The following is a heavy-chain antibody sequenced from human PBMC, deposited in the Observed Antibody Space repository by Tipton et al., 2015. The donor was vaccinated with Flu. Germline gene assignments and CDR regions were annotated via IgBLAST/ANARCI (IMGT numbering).Heavy chain of an antibody. V-gene: IGHV4-59*01. D-gene: IGHD1-1*01. CDR3: ASGNWVGAFDT. CDR1: GDYISDYY. J-gene: IGHJ3*02. Sequence: TLSLTCIVSGDYISDYYRNWIRQSPGGGLEWLGFIHHTVKTNQNPPLKCRLTVSVDTSRNQFSLTLNSVTAADTAVCICASGNWVGAFDTWGQGTMVTVSS. CDR2: IHHTVKT.